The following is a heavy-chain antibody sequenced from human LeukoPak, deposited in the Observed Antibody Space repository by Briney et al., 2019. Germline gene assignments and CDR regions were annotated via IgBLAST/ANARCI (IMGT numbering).Heavy chain of an antibody. CDR1: GFMFSNYW. CDR2: IKEDGSEK. CDR3: AKDRSGSYSQGLDY. J-gene: IGHJ4*02. D-gene: IGHD1-26*01. V-gene: IGHV3-7*01. Sequence: GGSLRLSCAASGFMFSNYWMSWVRQAPGKGLEWVANIKEDGSEKYYVDSVKGRFTISRDNAKNSLLLQTNSLRAEDTAVYYCAKDRSGSYSQGLDYWGQGTLVTVSS.